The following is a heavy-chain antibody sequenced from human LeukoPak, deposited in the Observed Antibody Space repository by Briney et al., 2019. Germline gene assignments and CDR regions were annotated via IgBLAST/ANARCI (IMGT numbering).Heavy chain of an antibody. Sequence: ASVKVPCKASGYTFTSYDINWVRQATGQGLEWMGWMNPNSGNTGYAQKLQGRVTMTRNTSISTAYMELSSLRSEDTAVYYCARARTGSGGFDPWGQGTLVTVSS. J-gene: IGHJ5*02. CDR3: ARARTGSGGFDP. CDR2: MNPNSGNT. CDR1: GYTFTSYD. V-gene: IGHV1-8*01. D-gene: IGHD3/OR15-3a*01.